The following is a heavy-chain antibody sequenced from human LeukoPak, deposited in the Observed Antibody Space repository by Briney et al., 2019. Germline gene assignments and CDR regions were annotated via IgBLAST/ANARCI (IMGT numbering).Heavy chain of an antibody. Sequence: PSETLSLTCTVSGGSISSSGYYWGWIRQPPGKGLEWIGSIYYSGSTYYNPSLKSRVTISVDTSKNQFSLKLSSVTAADTAVYYCARDSGSYLHWGQGTLVTVSS. V-gene: IGHV4-39*07. D-gene: IGHD1-26*01. CDR3: ARDSGSYLH. J-gene: IGHJ4*02. CDR2: IYYSGST. CDR1: GGSISSSGYY.